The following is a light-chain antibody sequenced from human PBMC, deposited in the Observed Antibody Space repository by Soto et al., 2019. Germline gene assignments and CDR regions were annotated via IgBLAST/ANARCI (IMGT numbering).Light chain of an antibody. CDR2: SSS. V-gene: IGKV1-12*01. CDR1: QGISTW. Sequence: DIQMTQSPSFVSASVGDRVTIACRASQGISTWVVWYQQKPGAAPKLLIHSSSNLQSGVPSRFSGSGSGTDFTLTINRLQPDDFATYYCQHYNSFPWTFGQGTKVDIK. CDR3: QHYNSFPWT. J-gene: IGKJ1*01.